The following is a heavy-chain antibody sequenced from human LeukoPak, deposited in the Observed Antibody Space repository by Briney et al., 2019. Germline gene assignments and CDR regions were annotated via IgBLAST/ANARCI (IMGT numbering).Heavy chain of an antibody. CDR2: IYYSGST. J-gene: IGHJ3*02. CDR1: GGSISSSSYY. V-gene: IGHV4-39*01. D-gene: IGHD3-22*01. Sequence: PSETLSLSCTVSGGSISSSSYYWGWIRQPPGKELEWFGSIYYSGSTYHNPSVMSRITISVDTSKNQFSLKLSSVTAADTAVYYCARRNYDSRASGAFDIWGQGTKVTVSS. CDR3: ARRNYDSRASGAFDI.